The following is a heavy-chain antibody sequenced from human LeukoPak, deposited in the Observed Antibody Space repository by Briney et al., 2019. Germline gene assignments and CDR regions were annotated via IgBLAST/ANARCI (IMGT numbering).Heavy chain of an antibody. V-gene: IGHV4-59*01. D-gene: IGHD3-3*01. J-gene: IGHJ4*02. Sequence: PSETLSLTCTVSGGSISSYYWSWIRQPPGKGLEWIGYIYYSGSTNYNPSLKSRVTISVDTSKNQFSLKLSSVTAADTAVYYCAGSLDGRWAYWGQGTLATVSS. CDR2: IYYSGST. CDR3: AGSLDGRWAY. CDR1: GGSISSYY.